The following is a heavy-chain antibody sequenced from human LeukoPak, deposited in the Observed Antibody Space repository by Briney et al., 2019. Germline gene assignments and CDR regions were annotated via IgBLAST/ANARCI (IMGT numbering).Heavy chain of an antibody. V-gene: IGHV3-30*02. CDR2: IRYDGSNK. Sequence: GGSLRLSCAASGFTFSNHGMNWVRQAPGKGLEWVAFIRYDGSNKYYADSVKGRFTISRDNSKNTLYLQMNSLRAEDTAVYYCAKRRRDGYNLIDYWGQGTLVTVSS. J-gene: IGHJ4*02. D-gene: IGHD5-24*01. CDR1: GFTFSNHG. CDR3: AKRRRDGYNLIDY.